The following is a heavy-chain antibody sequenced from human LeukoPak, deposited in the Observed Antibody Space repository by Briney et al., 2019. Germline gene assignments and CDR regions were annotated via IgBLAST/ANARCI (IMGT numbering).Heavy chain of an antibody. J-gene: IGHJ5*02. CDR2: IYSGGST. D-gene: IGHD6-19*01. Sequence: GGSLRLSCAASGFTVSSNYMSWVRQAPGKGLEWVSVIYSGGSTYYADSVKGRFTISRDNSKNTLYLQMNSLRAEDTAVYYCAKDPYSSGRNWFDPWGQGTLVTVSS. CDR1: GFTVSSNY. CDR3: AKDPYSSGRNWFDP. V-gene: IGHV3-53*01.